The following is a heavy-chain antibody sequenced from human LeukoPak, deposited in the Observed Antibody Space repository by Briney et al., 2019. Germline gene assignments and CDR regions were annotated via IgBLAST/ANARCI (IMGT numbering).Heavy chain of an antibody. CDR2: IYYSGST. Sequence: SETLSLTCTVSGGSISSYYWSWIRQPPGKGLEWIGYIYYSGSTNYNPSLKSRVTISVDTSKNQFSLKLSSVTAADTAVYYCARQQQLAGYYYGMDVWGQGTTVTVSS. V-gene: IGHV4-59*08. CDR3: ARQQQLAGYYYGMDV. D-gene: IGHD6-13*01. J-gene: IGHJ6*02. CDR1: GGSISSYY.